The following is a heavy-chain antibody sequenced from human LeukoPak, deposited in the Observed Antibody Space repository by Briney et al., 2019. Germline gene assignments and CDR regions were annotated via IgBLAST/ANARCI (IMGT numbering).Heavy chain of an antibody. Sequence: PGGSLRLACAASGFTFSSYGMYWVRQAPGKGLEWVAFIRYDGSNKYYADSVKGRFTISRDNSKNTLYLQMNSLRAEDTAVYYCAKDLVDYYASSGSYFDYWGQGTLVTVSS. J-gene: IGHJ4*02. CDR3: AKDLVDYYASSGSYFDY. CDR1: GFTFSSYG. D-gene: IGHD3-22*01. CDR2: IRYDGSNK. V-gene: IGHV3-30*02.